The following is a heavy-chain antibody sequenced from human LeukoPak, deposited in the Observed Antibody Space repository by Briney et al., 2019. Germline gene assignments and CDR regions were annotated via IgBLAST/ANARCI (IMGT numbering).Heavy chain of an antibody. D-gene: IGHD1-1*01. J-gene: IGHJ6*03. CDR1: GYTLSSYG. Sequence: GASVKVSCRASGYTLSSYGISWVRQAPGQGLEWMGWISAYNGNTNYAQKFQGRVTMTTDTSTSTAYMELRSLRSDDTAVYYCASSTGTDYYYYMDVWGKGTTVTVSS. CDR2: ISAYNGNT. CDR3: ASSTGTDYYYYMDV. V-gene: IGHV1-18*01.